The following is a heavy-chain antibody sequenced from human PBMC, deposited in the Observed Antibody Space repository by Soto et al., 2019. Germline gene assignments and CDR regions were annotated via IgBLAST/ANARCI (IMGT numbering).Heavy chain of an antibody. J-gene: IGHJ5*02. D-gene: IGHD3-3*01. CDR3: ASHITIFGVPNWFDP. CDR2: IYYSGST. CDR1: GGSISSSSYY. V-gene: IGHV4-39*01. Sequence: SETLSLTCTVSGGSISSSSYYWGWIRQPPGKGLEWIGSIYYSGSTYYNPSLKSRVTISVDTSKNQFSLKLSSVTAADTAVYYCASHITIFGVPNWFDPWGQGTLVTVS.